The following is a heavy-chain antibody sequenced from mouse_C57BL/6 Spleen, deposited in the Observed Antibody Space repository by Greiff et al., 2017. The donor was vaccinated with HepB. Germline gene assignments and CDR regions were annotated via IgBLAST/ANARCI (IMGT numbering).Heavy chain of an antibody. V-gene: IGHV1-7*01. J-gene: IGHJ4*01. D-gene: IGHD2-1*01. CDR2: INPSSGYT. Sequence: QVQLQQSGAELAKPGASVKLSCKASGYTFTSYWMHWVKQRPGQGLEWIGYINPSSGYTKYNQKFKDKATLTVDKSSSTAYMQLSSLTYEDSAVYYCARGYGNPYAMDYWGQGTSVTVSS. CDR1: GYTFTSYW. CDR3: ARGYGNPYAMDY.